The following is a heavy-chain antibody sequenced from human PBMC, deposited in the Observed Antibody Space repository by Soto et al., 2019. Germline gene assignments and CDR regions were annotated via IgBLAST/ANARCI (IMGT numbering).Heavy chain of an antibody. CDR2: IIPIFGTA. J-gene: IGHJ6*02. Sequence: QVQLVQSGAEVKKPGSSVKVSCKASGGTFSSYAISWVRQAPGQGLEWMGGIIPIFGTANYAQKFQGRVTITADESTRTAYMELSSLRSEDTAVYYCARGELKFWSGYYPGRYYYGMDVWGQGTTVTVSS. CDR3: ARGELKFWSGYYPGRYYYGMDV. CDR1: GGTFSSYA. V-gene: IGHV1-69*01. D-gene: IGHD3-3*01.